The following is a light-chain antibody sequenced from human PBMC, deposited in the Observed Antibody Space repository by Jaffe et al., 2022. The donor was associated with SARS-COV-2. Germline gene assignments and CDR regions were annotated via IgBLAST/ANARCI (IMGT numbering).Light chain of an antibody. J-gene: IGLJ3*02. CDR3: AAWDDSLSRWV. Sequence: QSVLTQPPSASGTPGQRVTISCSGSSSNIGSNYVYWYQQLPGTAPKLLIYSNNQRPSGVPDRFSGSKSGTSASLAISGLRSEDEADYYCAAWDDSLSRWVFGGGTKLTVL. CDR2: SNN. CDR1: SSNIGSNY. V-gene: IGLV1-47*02.